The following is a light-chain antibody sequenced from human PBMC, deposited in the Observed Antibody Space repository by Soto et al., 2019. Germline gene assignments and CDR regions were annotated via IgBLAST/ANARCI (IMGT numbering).Light chain of an antibody. CDR1: QSVSSN. J-gene: IGKJ3*01. CDR2: GAS. V-gene: IGKV3-15*01. Sequence: EIQLTQPPATLSLSPGERATLSCRASQSVSSNLAWYQQKPGKAPRLLIYGASSWESGIPARFSGSGSGTEFTLTISSLQSEDFAVYYCQQYNSCPFTFGHGTKVDI. CDR3: QQYNSCPFT.